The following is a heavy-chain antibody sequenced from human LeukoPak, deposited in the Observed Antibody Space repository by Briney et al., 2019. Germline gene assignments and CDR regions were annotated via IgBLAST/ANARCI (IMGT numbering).Heavy chain of an antibody. CDR1: GFTFSSYW. D-gene: IGHD2-15*01. Sequence: GGSLRLSCAASGFTFSSYWMMWLRQAPGKGLEWVANIKQDGGHIHYVDSVKGRFTISRDNAKNSLYLQMNSLRAEDTAVYYCARDQRWFEYWGQGALVTVTS. J-gene: IGHJ4*02. CDR2: IKQDGGHI. V-gene: IGHV3-7*05. CDR3: ARDQRWFEY.